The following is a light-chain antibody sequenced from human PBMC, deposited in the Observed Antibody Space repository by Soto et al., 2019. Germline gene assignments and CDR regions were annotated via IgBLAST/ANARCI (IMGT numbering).Light chain of an antibody. CDR2: GAS. CDR1: QTVSRMY. Sequence: ETVLTQSPVTLSFSPGERTTVSCRASQTVSRMYLSWFQQKPGQAPRLLIYGASSRATGIPERLSGSGSGTDLTITISRMENEDFEVYYCQQYGSSTWTFGQGTQVDIK. CDR3: QQYGSSTWT. J-gene: IGKJ1*01. V-gene: IGKV3-20*01.